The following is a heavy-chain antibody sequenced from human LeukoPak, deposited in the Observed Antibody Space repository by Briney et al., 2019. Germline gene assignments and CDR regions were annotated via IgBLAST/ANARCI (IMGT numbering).Heavy chain of an antibody. V-gene: IGHV4-31*03. CDR2: IYYSGST. Sequence: SETLSLTCTVSGGSISSGGYYWSWIRQHPGKGLEWIGYIYYSGSTYYNPSLKSRVTISVDTSKNQFSLKLTSVTAADTAVYYCASYCTGGSCSSYYFDFWGQGALVAVSS. D-gene: IGHD2-15*01. CDR1: GGSISSGGYY. J-gene: IGHJ4*02. CDR3: ASYCTGGSCSSYYFDF.